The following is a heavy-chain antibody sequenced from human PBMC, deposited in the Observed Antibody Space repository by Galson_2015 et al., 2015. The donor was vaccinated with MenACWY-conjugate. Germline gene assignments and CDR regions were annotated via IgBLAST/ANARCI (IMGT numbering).Heavy chain of an antibody. CDR1: GASISISY. Sequence: SETLSLTCTVSGASISISYWNWFRQSPGERLEWIGKIYFSAKTHYNPSLESRVTLSVNTSQNQVSLKLTSVTAADTAVYYCAKSPRVSGLRVSHYYYYLDVWGKGTTVTVSS. D-gene: IGHD3/OR15-3a*01. CDR3: AKSPRVSGLRVSHYYYYLDV. V-gene: IGHV4-59*01. J-gene: IGHJ6*03. CDR2: IYFSAKT.